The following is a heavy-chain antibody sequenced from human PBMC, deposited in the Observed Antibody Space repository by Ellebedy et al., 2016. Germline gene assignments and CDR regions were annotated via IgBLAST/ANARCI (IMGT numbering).Heavy chain of an antibody. Sequence: SETLSLTCTVSGGSISSYYWSWIRQPPGKGLEWIGYIYYSGSTNYNPSLKSRVTISVDTSKNQFSLKLSSVTAADTAVYYCARFEWIGKGGGFGESTWGQGTLVTVSS. J-gene: IGHJ5*02. CDR3: ARFEWIGKGGGFGEST. CDR2: IYYSGST. V-gene: IGHV4-59*01. CDR1: GGSISSYY. D-gene: IGHD3-10*01.